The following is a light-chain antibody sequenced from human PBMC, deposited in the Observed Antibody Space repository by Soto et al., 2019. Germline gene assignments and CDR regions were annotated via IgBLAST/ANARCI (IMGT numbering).Light chain of an antibody. CDR3: CSYAGSSNYVV. CDR1: SRDIGGYNL. J-gene: IGLJ2*01. V-gene: IGLV2-23*01. Sequence: QSALTQPASVSGSPGQSVTISCTGTSRDIGGYNLVYWYQQHPGKAPKLMIYEGSKRPSGVSNRFSGSKSGNTASLTISGLQAEDEADYYCCSYAGSSNYVVFGGGTKLTVL. CDR2: EGS.